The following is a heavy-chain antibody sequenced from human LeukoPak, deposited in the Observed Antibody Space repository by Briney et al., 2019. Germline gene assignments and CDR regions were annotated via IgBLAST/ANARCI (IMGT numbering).Heavy chain of an antibody. CDR3: ARFAVHRRITVAGQFGLDY. J-gene: IGHJ4*02. CDR2: IIPIFGTA. D-gene: IGHD6-19*01. CDR1: GGTFSSYA. Sequence: SVKVSCKASGGTFSSYAISWVRQAPGQGLEWMGGIIPIFGTANYAQKFQGRVTITADKSTSTAYMELSSLRSEDTAVYYCARFAVHRRITVAGQFGLDYWGQGTLVSVSS. V-gene: IGHV1-69*06.